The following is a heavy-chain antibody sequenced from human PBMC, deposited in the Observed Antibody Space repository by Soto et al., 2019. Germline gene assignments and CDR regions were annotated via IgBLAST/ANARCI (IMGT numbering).Heavy chain of an antibody. J-gene: IGHJ4*02. CDR3: ARGGTGAYGDHFAY. CDR2: IYYSGST. V-gene: IGHV4-31*03. Sequence: QVQLQESGPGLVKPSQTLSLTCTVSGGSISSGGYYWSWIRQHPGKGLEWIGYIYYSGSTYYNPSFRGRVTLPEATSKTQFSLKLGLLTAAETAVYSWARGGTGAYGDHFAYWAQETLVT. D-gene: IGHD4-17*01. CDR1: GGSISSGGYY.